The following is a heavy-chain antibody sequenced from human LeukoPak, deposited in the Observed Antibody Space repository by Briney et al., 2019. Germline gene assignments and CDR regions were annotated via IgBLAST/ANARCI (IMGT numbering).Heavy chain of an antibody. Sequence: SETLSLTCTVSGGSINSYYWNWIRQPPGKGLEWIGNIYYSGSTNYNPSLKSRVTISIDTSRKQFSLKLSSLTAADTAVYYCARVDRSAYCSSAICYEFDPCGQGTLFTVSS. CDR1: GGSINSYY. D-gene: IGHD2-2*01. V-gene: IGHV4-59*01. CDR3: ARVDRSAYCSSAICYEFDP. CDR2: IYYSGST. J-gene: IGHJ5*02.